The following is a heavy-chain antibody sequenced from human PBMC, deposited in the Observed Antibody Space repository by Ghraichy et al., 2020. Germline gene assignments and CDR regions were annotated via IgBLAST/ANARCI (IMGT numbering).Heavy chain of an antibody. CDR3: ASGTLEYSSSSAFDY. D-gene: IGHD6-6*01. V-gene: IGHV4-34*01. CDR1: GGSFSGYY. Sequence: SETLSLTCAVYGGSFSGYYWSWIRQPPGKGLEWIGEINHSGGTNYNPSLKSRVTISVDTSKNQFSLKLSSVTAADTAVYYCASGTLEYSSSSAFDYWGQGTLVTVSS. J-gene: IGHJ4*02. CDR2: INHSGGT.